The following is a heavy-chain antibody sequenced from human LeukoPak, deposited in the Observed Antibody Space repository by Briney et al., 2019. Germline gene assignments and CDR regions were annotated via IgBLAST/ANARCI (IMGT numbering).Heavy chain of an antibody. V-gene: IGHV3-48*01. CDR3: ARAIRGYSYVLDY. CDR1: EFTFNNYG. D-gene: IGHD5-18*01. CDR2: ISSSSTTI. Sequence: GGSLRLSCAASEFTFNNYGMNWVRQAPGKGLEWVSYISSSSTTIYYADSVKGRFTISRDNPKNTLYLQMNSLRAEDTAVYYCARAIRGYSYVLDYWGQGTLVTVSS. J-gene: IGHJ4*02.